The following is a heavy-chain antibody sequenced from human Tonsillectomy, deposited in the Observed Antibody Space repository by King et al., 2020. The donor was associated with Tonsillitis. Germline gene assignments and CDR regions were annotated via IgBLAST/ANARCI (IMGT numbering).Heavy chain of an antibody. Sequence: VQLVESGGGLVQPGRSLRLSSAASGFTFDDYAMHWVRQAPGKGLEWVSGISWNSGSIGYADSVKGRFTISRDNAKNSLYLQMNSLRAEDTALYYCAKDTSSYGYDPSEYFDYWGQGTLVTVSS. CDR3: AKDTSSYGYDPSEYFDY. CDR1: GFTFDDYA. J-gene: IGHJ4*02. D-gene: IGHD5-18*01. V-gene: IGHV3-9*01. CDR2: ISWNSGSI.